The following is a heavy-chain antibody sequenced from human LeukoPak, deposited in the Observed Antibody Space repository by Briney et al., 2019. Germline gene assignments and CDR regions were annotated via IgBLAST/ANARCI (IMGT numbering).Heavy chain of an antibody. V-gene: IGHV4-61*02. J-gene: IGHJ4*02. Sequence: SQTLSLTCTVSGGSISSGSYSWSWIRQPAGKGLEWIGRIYTSGSTNYNPSLKSRVTISVDTSKKQFSLKLSSVTAADTAVYYCARSPITMRVVGFDYWGQGTLVTVSS. D-gene: IGHD3-22*01. CDR3: ARSPITMRVVGFDY. CDR2: IYTSGST. CDR1: GGSISSGSYS.